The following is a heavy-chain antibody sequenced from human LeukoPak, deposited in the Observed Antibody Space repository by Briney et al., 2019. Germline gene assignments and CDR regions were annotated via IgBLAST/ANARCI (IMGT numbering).Heavy chain of an antibody. Sequence: PETLSLTCTVSGGSISSYYWSWIRQPPGKGLGWIGYIYYSGSTNYNPSLKSRVTISVDTSKSQCSLKLSSVTAADTAVYYCAREKSYVYVNYFDYWGQGTLVSVSS. V-gene: IGHV4-59*12. J-gene: IGHJ4*02. CDR3: AREKSYVYVNYFDY. CDR1: GGSISSYY. D-gene: IGHD5-18*01. CDR2: IYYSGST.